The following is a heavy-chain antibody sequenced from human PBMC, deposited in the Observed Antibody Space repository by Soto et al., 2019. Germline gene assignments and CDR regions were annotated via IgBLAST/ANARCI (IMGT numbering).Heavy chain of an antibody. J-gene: IGHJ5*02. CDR3: AKDRAGVIGAQNWFDP. V-gene: IGHV3-30-3*01. D-gene: IGHD2-21*01. CDR1: GFTFTNYA. CDR2: ISYDGSNQ. Sequence: QVQLVESGGGVVQPGRSLRLSCAASGFTFTNYAMHWVRQAPGKGLEWVAVISYDGSNQYYADSVKGRFTISRDNSKNTLFLQMNSLRTEDAAVYYCAKDRAGVIGAQNWFDPWGQGTLVTVSS.